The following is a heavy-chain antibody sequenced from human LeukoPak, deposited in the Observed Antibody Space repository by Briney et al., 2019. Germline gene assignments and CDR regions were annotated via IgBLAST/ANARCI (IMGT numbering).Heavy chain of an antibody. Sequence: RSCAASGFTVSSNYMSWVRQGPGKGLEWVSVIYSGGSTYYADSVKGRFTISRDNSKNTLYLQMNSLRAEDTAVYYCAREIIQLPGYDYWGQGTLVTVSS. CDR2: IYSGGST. J-gene: IGHJ4*02. V-gene: IGHV3-53*01. D-gene: IGHD5-18*01. CDR3: AREIIQLPGYDY. CDR1: GFTVSSNY.